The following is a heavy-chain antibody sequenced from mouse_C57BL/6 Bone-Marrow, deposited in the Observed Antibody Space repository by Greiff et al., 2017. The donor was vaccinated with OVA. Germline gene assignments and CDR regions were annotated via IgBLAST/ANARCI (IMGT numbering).Heavy chain of an antibody. CDR3: TGGRLRRGYYAMDY. CDR1: GFTFSNYW. D-gene: IGHD2-4*01. J-gene: IGHJ4*01. V-gene: IGHV6-3*01. CDR2: IRLKSDNYAT. Sequence: EVKVEESGGGLVQPGGSMKLSCVASGFTFSNYWMNWVRQSPEKGLEWVAQIRLKSDNYATHYAESVKGRFTISRDDSKSSVYLQMNNVRAEDTGIYYCTGGRLRRGYYAMDYWGQGTSVTVSS.